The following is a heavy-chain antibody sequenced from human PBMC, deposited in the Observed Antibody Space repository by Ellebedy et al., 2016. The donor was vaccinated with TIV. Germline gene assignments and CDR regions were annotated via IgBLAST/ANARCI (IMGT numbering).Heavy chain of an antibody. V-gene: IGHV1-24*01. Sequence: ASVKVSCXVSGYTLTELSMHWVRQAPGKGLEWMGGFDPEDGETIFAQKFQGRVTMTEDTSTDTAYMELSSLRSEDTAVYYCATDRAAPTTYDWFDPWGQGTLVTVSS. CDR2: FDPEDGET. J-gene: IGHJ5*02. D-gene: IGHD6-6*01. CDR1: GYTLTELS. CDR3: ATDRAAPTTYDWFDP.